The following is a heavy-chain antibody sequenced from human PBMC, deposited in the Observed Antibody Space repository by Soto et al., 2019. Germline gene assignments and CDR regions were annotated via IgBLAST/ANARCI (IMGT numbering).Heavy chain of an antibody. CDR2: IIPIFGTA. J-gene: IGHJ6*02. V-gene: IGHV1-69*13. D-gene: IGHD5-18*01. Sequence: SVKVSCKASGGTFSSYAISWVRQAPGQGLEWMGGIIPIFGTANYAQKFQGRVTITADESTSTAYMELSGLRSGDTAVYYCARGGYSYGKHYYYGMDVWGQGTTVTVSS. CDR3: ARGGYSYGKHYYYGMDV. CDR1: GGTFSSYA.